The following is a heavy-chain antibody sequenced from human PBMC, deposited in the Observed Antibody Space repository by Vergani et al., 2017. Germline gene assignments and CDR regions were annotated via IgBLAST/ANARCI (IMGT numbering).Heavy chain of an antibody. J-gene: IGHJ6*02. D-gene: IGHD3-10*01. Sequence: EVQLVESGGGLVQPGGSLRLSCAASGFTVSSNYMSWVRQAPGKGLDWVSVIYSGGSTYYADSVKGRFTISRDNSKNTLYLQMNSLRAEDTAVYYCARAKITMVRGPGGMDVWGQGTTVTVSS. CDR3: ARAKITMVRGPGGMDV. CDR1: GFTVSSNY. V-gene: IGHV3-66*02. CDR2: IYSGGST.